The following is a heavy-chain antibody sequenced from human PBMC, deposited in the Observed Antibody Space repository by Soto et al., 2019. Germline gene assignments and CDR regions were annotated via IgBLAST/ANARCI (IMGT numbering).Heavy chain of an antibody. D-gene: IGHD5-18*01. J-gene: IGHJ6*02. CDR3: AKGGTAMADYYYGMDV. CDR2: ISWDGGST. CDR1: GFTFDDYT. V-gene: IGHV3-43*01. Sequence: GGSLRLSCAASGFTFDDYTMHWVRQAPGKGLEWVSLISWDGGSTYYADSVKGRFTISRDNSKNSLYLQMNSLRTEDTALYYCAKGGTAMADYYYGMDVWGQGTTVTVSS.